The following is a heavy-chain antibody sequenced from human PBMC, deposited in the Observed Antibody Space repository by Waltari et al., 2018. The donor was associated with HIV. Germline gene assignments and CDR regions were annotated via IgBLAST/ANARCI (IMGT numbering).Heavy chain of an antibody. D-gene: IGHD2-21*02. CDR3: ARGGRLVTAMDFDY. CDR2: IYHSGST. CDR1: GYSISSGYY. Sequence: QVQLQESGPGLVKPSETLSLTCAVSGYSISSGYYWGWIRQPPGKGLEWIGSIYHSGSTYYNPSLKSRVTISVDTSKNQFSLKLSSVTAADTAVYYCARGGRLVTAMDFDYWGQGTLVTVSS. V-gene: IGHV4-38-2*01. J-gene: IGHJ4*02.